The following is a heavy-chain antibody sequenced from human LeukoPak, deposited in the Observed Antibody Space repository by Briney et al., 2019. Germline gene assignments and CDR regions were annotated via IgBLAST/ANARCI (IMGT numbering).Heavy chain of an antibody. V-gene: IGHV4-59*01. CDR3: ARVPGRRNHYYYYYMDV. CDR2: IYYSGST. Sequence: SETLSLTCTVSGGSISSYYWSWIRQPPGKGLEWIGYIYYSGSTNYNPSLKSRVTISVDTSKNQFSLKLSSVTAADTAVYYRARVPGRRNHYYYYYMDVWGKGTTVTVSS. J-gene: IGHJ6*03. D-gene: IGHD1-1*01. CDR1: GGSISSYY.